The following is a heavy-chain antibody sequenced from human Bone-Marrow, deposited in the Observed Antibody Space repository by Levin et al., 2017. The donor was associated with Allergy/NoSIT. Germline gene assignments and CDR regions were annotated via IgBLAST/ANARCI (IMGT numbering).Heavy chain of an antibody. V-gene: IGHV4-31*02. Sequence: SQTLSLTCTVSGDSLSSGGYYWSWLRQHPGKGLEWIGYIHHSGSTYYNPPLTNRVTISVDTAKNHFSLRLRSVTAADTAVYYCAGDHGAVTASGGGFAFEIWGQGKMVTVSS. CDR1: GDSLSSGGYY. D-gene: IGHD2-21*02. CDR2: IHHSGST. J-gene: IGHJ3*02. CDR3: AGDHGAVTASGGGFAFEI.